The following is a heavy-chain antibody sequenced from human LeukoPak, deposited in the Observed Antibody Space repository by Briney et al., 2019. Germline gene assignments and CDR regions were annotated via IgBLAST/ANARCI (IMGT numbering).Heavy chain of an antibody. CDR1: GGSFSGYY. Sequence: TETLSLTCAVYGGSFSGYYWSWIRQPPGKGLEWIGEINHSGSTNYNPSLKSRVTISVDTSKNQFSLKLSSVTAADTAVYYCARGLGCSSTSCYSGMDVWGKGTTVTVSS. D-gene: IGHD2-2*01. V-gene: IGHV4-34*01. J-gene: IGHJ6*03. CDR3: ARGLGCSSTSCYSGMDV. CDR2: INHSGST.